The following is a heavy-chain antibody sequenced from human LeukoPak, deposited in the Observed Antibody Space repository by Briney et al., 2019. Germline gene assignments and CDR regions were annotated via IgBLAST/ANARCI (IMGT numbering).Heavy chain of an antibody. CDR3: ARNKGVYGSGSYDN. V-gene: IGHV3-7*01. CDR2: INQDGSEK. Sequence: GGSLRLSCAASGFTFSRYWMSWVRQAPGKGLEWVANINQDGSEKHYVDSVRGRFTISRDNAKNSLHLQMNGLRAEDTAVYHCARNKGVYGSGSYDNWGPGTLVTVSS. CDR1: GFTFSRYW. D-gene: IGHD3-10*01. J-gene: IGHJ4*02.